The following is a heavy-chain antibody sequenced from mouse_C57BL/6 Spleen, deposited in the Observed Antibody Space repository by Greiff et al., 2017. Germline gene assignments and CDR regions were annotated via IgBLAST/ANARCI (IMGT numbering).Heavy chain of an antibody. CDR1: GYSITSGYY. Sequence: EVKLMESGPGLVKPSQSLSLTCSVTGYSITSGYYWNWIRQFPGNKLEWMGYISYDGSNNYNPSLKNRISITRDTSKNQFFLKLNSVTTEDTATYYCARIYYGNDYYAMDYWGQGTSVTVSS. CDR2: ISYDGSN. CDR3: ARIYYGNDYYAMDY. J-gene: IGHJ4*01. D-gene: IGHD2-1*01. V-gene: IGHV3-6*01.